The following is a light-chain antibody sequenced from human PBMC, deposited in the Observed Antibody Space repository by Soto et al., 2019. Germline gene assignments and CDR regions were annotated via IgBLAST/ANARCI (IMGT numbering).Light chain of an antibody. CDR3: ATWDDSLNNVI. V-gene: IGLV2-14*02. CDR1: SSDVGSYNL. CDR2: EGS. J-gene: IGLJ2*01. Sequence: QSALTQPASVSGSPGQSITISCTGTSSDVGSYNLVSWYQQHPGKAPKLMIYEGSKRPSGVSNRFSGSKSGNTASLTISGLHSEDEADYYCATWDDSLNNVIFGGGTKVTVL.